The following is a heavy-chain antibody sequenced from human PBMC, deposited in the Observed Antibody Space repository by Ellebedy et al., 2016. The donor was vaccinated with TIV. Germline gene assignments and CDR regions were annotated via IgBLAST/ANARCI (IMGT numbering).Heavy chain of an antibody. CDR1: GGSFSGYY. V-gene: IGHV4-34*01. CDR2: ISHSGNT. CDR3: ARGGTTVVWWTRRARFGP. Sequence: SETLSLXXAVYGGSFSGYYWSWIRQPPGKGLEWIGEISHSGNTNYNPSLKSRVTRSVDTSKNQFSLKLSSVTAADTAVYYCARGGTTVVWWTRRARFGPWGQGTLVTVSS. D-gene: IGHD4-23*01. J-gene: IGHJ5*02.